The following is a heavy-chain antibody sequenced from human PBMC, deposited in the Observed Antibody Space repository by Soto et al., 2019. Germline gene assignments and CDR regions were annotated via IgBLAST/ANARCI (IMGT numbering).Heavy chain of an antibody. CDR2: IDPSDSQT. Sequence: PGESLKISYKGSGYSFAGYWITWVRPKPGKGLEWMGRIDPSDSQTYYSPSFRGHVTISVTKSITTVFLQWSSLRASDTAMYYCARQIYDSDTGPNFQYYFDSWGQGTLVTVSS. CDR1: GYSFAGYW. V-gene: IGHV5-10-1*01. CDR3: ARQIYDSDTGPNFQYYFDS. J-gene: IGHJ4*02. D-gene: IGHD3-22*01.